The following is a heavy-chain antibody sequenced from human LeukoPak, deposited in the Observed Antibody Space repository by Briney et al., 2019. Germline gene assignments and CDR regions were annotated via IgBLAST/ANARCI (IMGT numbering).Heavy chain of an antibody. Sequence: QPGGSLRLSCAASGFTFSSSGMHWVRQAPGKGLEWVAFIRYDGTSKYYADSVKGRFAISRDNSKNTVYLQVNSLRAEDTAVYYCAKETRGSYSDYWGQGTLVTVSS. CDR2: IRYDGTSK. V-gene: IGHV3-30*02. J-gene: IGHJ4*02. D-gene: IGHD1-26*01. CDR3: AKETRGSYSDY. CDR1: GFTFSSSG.